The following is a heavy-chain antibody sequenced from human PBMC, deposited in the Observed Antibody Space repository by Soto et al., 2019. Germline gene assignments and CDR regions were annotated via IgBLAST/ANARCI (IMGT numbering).Heavy chain of an antibody. Sequence: QVQLVQSGAEVRKPGASVKISCKASGYTFTGYALHWVRQAPGQSLEWMGWINAGNGDTKYSQKFQDRVTITRDTSANTADMELSSLRSEDTAVYYCARDLLSSIDYWGQGTLVTVSS. CDR3: ARDLLSSIDY. V-gene: IGHV1-3*01. CDR1: GYTFTGYA. CDR2: INAGNGDT. J-gene: IGHJ4*02.